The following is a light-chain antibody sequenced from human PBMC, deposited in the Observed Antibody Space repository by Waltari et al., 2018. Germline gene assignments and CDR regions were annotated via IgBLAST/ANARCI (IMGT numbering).Light chain of an antibody. J-gene: IGKJ1*01. Sequence: EIVLTQSPATLSLSPGERATLSCRASQSVSSYLAWYQQKPGQAPRLHIYDASNRATGIPARFSGSGSGTDFTLTISSLEPEDFAVYYCQQRSNWPWTFGQGTKVEMK. CDR3: QQRSNWPWT. V-gene: IGKV3-11*01. CDR2: DAS. CDR1: QSVSSY.